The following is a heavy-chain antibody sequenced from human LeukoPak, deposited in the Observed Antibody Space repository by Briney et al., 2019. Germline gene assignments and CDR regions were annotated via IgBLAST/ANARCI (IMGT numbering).Heavy chain of an antibody. V-gene: IGHV1-2*02. D-gene: IGHD6-19*01. J-gene: IGHJ4*02. Sequence: GASVKVSCKASGYTFTGYYMHWVRQAPGQGLEWMGWINPNSGGTNYAQKFQGRVTMTRDTSISTAYMEMSRLRSDDTAVYYCASFIAAVAGTSGYWGQGTLVTVSS. CDR3: ASFIAAVAGTSGY. CDR1: GYTFTGYY. CDR2: INPNSGGT.